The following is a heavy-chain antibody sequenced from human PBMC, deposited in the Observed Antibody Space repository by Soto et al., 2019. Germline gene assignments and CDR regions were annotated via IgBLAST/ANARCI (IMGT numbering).Heavy chain of an antibody. Sequence: ASVPVSCPSSCYAFTSYGISWVRQDPGQGLEWMGWISAYNGNTNYAQKLQGRVTTTTDTSTSTAYMELRSLRSDDTAVYYCAGGDRRSWYNWFDPWGQGTLVTVSS. CDR1: CYAFTSYG. V-gene: IGHV1-18*04. J-gene: IGHJ5*02. CDR2: ISAYNGNT. CDR3: AGGDRRSWYNWFDP. D-gene: IGHD6-13*01.